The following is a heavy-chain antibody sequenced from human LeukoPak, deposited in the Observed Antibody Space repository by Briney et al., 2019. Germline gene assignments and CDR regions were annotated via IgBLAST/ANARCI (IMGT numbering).Heavy chain of an antibody. Sequence: PGGSLRLSCAASGFTFDDYGMSWVRQAPGKGLEWISGINWNGGSTGYADSVKGRFTISRDNAKNSLYLQMNSLRAEDTALYYCARSPEITFGGVIVSPWFDPWGQGTLVTVSS. CDR2: INWNGGST. V-gene: IGHV3-20*04. D-gene: IGHD3-16*02. CDR1: GFTFDDYG. CDR3: ARSPEITFGGVIVSPWFDP. J-gene: IGHJ5*02.